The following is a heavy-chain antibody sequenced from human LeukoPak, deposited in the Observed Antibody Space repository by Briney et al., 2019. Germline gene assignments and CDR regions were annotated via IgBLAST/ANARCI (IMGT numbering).Heavy chain of an antibody. CDR1: GGSISSGGYY. D-gene: IGHD2-2*01. V-gene: IGHV4-31*03. CDR2: IYYSGST. Sequence: SETLSLTCTVSGGSISSGGYYWSWIRQHPGKGLEWIGYIYYSGSTYYNPSLKSRVTISVDTSKNQFSLKLSSVTAADTAAYYCARTSWEVVPAAIGDAYYYYYMDVWGKGTTVTVSS. J-gene: IGHJ6*03. CDR3: ARTSWEVVPAAIGDAYYYYYMDV.